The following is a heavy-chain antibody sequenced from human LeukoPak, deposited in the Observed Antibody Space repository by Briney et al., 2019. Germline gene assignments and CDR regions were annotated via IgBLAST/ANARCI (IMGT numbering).Heavy chain of an antibody. J-gene: IGHJ4*02. CDR1: GFTFSSYS. CDR3: ARDWGSMVRGVIID. CDR2: ISSSSSYI. V-gene: IGHV3-21*01. D-gene: IGHD3-10*01. Sequence: PGGSLRLSCAASGFTFSSYSMNWVRQAPGEGLEWVSSISSSSSYIYYVDSVKGRFTISRDNAKNSLYLQMNSLRAEDTAVYYCARDWGSMVRGVIIDWGQGTLVTVSS.